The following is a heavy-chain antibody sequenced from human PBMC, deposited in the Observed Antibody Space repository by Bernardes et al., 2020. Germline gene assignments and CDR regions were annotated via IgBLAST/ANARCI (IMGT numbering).Heavy chain of an antibody. J-gene: IGHJ4*02. V-gene: IGHV3-7*01. CDR3: ARDIDIDY. CDR2: IKYDGSEK. Sequence: GGSLRLSCAASGFTFSNYWMSWVRQAPGKGLEWVASIKYDGSEKFYVDSVKGRFTISRDNAKNSLNLQMNSLRAEDTAVYYCARDIDIDYWGQGTLVTVSS. CDR1: GFTFSNYW.